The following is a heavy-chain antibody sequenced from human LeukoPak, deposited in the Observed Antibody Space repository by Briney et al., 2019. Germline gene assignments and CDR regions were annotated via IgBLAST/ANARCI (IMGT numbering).Heavy chain of an antibody. Sequence: ASVKVSCKASGYTFTSYYMHWVGQAPGQGLGWMGIVNPSGGSTSYSQEFQGRVTMTKDMSTSTVYMELSSLRSEDTAVYYCARRRDGYNLNYYYYYMDVWGKGTTVTVSS. J-gene: IGHJ6*03. CDR2: VNPSGGST. CDR3: ARRRDGYNLNYYYYYMDV. CDR1: GYTFTSYY. V-gene: IGHV1-46*01. D-gene: IGHD5-24*01.